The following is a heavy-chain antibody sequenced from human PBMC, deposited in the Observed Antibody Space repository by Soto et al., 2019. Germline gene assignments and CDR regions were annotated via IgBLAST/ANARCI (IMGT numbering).Heavy chain of an antibody. V-gene: IGHV1-2*04. Sequence: ASVKVSCKASGYTFTGYYMHWVRQAPGQGLEWMGWINPNSGGTNYAQKFQGWVTMTRDTSISTAYMELSRLRSDDTAVYYCARGGHYYDSTGYYPTGAFDSWGQGTMVSVSS. D-gene: IGHD3-22*01. J-gene: IGHJ3*02. CDR2: INPNSGGT. CDR3: ARGGHYYDSTGYYPTGAFDS. CDR1: GYTFTGYY.